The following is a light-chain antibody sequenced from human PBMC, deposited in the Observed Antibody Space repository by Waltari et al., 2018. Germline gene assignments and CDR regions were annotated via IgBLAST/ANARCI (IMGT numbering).Light chain of an antibody. V-gene: IGLV2-8*01. J-gene: IGLJ3*02. CDR3: SSYAGITNWV. CDR2: EVS. Sequence: QSALTQPPSASGSPGQSVTISCTGTSSDVGGYNYVSWYQQYPGKAPELIIYEVSRRPAGVAVRFSGAKAGNTASLTVSGLQAEDEADYYCSSYAGITNWVFGGGTKLTVL. CDR1: SSDVGGYNY.